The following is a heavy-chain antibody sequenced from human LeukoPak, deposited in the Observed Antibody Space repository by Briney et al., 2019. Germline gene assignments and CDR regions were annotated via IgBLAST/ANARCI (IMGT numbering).Heavy chain of an antibody. CDR3: ARDWSRDLYGMDV. Sequence: SETLSLTCTVSGGYISSYYWSWIRQPAGKELEWIGRFYTSGSPNYNPSLKSRVTMSVDTSKNQFSLKLSSVTAADTAVYYCARDWSRDLYGMDVWGQGTTVTVSS. CDR2: FYTSGSP. V-gene: IGHV4-4*07. J-gene: IGHJ6*02. D-gene: IGHD3-3*01. CDR1: GGYISSYY.